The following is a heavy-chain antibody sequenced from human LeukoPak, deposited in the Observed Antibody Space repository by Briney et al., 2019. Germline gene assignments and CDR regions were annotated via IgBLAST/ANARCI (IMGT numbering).Heavy chain of an antibody. Sequence: GGSLRLSCAASGFTLSTYSMNWVRQAPGKGLEWVSSISSSSNYFYYADPVKGRFTISRDSAKNSLYLQMNSLRAEDTAVYYCAKDIDYWGQGTLVTVSS. CDR1: GFTLSTYS. J-gene: IGHJ4*02. CDR3: AKDIDY. V-gene: IGHV3-21*01. CDR2: ISSSSNYF.